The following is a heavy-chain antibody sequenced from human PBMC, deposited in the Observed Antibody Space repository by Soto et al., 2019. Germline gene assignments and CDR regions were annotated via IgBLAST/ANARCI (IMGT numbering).Heavy chain of an antibody. Sequence: QVQLVQSGAEVKKPGASVKVSCKASGYTFTGHYMHWVRQAPGQGLEWMGWITPNSGFTNYAQKFQGRVTMTRDTSISSAYMELSRLTSDDTAVYFCAKDNGALVNFDPWGQGTPVTVSS. V-gene: IGHV1-2*02. D-gene: IGHD2-8*01. CDR1: GYTFTGHY. J-gene: IGHJ5*02. CDR3: AKDNGALVNFDP. CDR2: ITPNSGFT.